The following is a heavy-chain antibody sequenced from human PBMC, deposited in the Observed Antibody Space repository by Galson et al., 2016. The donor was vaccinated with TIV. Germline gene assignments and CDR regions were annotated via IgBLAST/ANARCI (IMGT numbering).Heavy chain of an antibody. V-gene: IGHV1-3*01. CDR1: GNTFTSYT. J-gene: IGHJ3*02. D-gene: IGHD3-16*02. CDR2: INADNGNT. Sequence: SVKVSCKASGNTFTSYTLHWVRQAPGQGLEWMGWINADNGNTKYSQKFQGRVTITRDTSVTTAYMELSSLISEYTAVYFCARVGVIPPKAFEIWGQGTMVTVSS. CDR3: ARVGVIPPKAFEI.